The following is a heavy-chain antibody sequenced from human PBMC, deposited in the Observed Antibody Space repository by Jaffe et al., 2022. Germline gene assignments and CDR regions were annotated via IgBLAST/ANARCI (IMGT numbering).Heavy chain of an antibody. V-gene: IGHV3-48*01. CDR1: GFSFSSYG. CDR3: ARRGGVVQTSTTRYFDL. J-gene: IGHJ2*01. Sequence: EVQLVESGGDLVQPGGSLRLSCAASGFSFSSYGINWVRQAPGKGLEWVAYISGNRNDIYYADSVQGRFTISRDNAKNSLSLQMSSLRAEDTAVYYCARRGGVVQTSTTRYFDLWGRGTLVTVSS. D-gene: IGHD3-16*01. CDR2: ISGNRNDI.